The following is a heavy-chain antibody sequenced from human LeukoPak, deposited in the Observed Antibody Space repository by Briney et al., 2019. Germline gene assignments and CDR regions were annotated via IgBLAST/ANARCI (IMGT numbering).Heavy chain of an antibody. CDR2: ISGSGGST. J-gene: IGHJ4*03. Sequence: GGSLRGSGAASGFTFSNYAMNWFRQAPGRGLEWVSAISGSGGSTYYADSVKGRFTISRDNSKNTLYLQMNSLRAEDTAVYYCAKAHSGRCFSFYFWGHRKPVTVSS. CDR1: GFTFSNYA. CDR3: AKAHSGRCFSFYF. V-gene: IGHV3-23*01. D-gene: IGHD1-26*01.